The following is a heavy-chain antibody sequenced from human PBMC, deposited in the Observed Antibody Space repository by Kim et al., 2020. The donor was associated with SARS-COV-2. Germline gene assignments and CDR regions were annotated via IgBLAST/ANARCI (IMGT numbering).Heavy chain of an antibody. D-gene: IGHD1-26*01. CDR2: IYYSGST. J-gene: IGHJ4*02. CDR1: GGSISSSSYY. Sequence: SETLSLTCTVSGGSISSSSYYWGWIRQPPGKGLEWIGSIYYSGSTYYNPSLKSRVTISVDTSKNQFSLKLSSVTAADTAVYYCSNVIVGATIGAEDYWGQGTLVTVSS. V-gene: IGHV4-39*01. CDR3: SNVIVGATIGAEDY.